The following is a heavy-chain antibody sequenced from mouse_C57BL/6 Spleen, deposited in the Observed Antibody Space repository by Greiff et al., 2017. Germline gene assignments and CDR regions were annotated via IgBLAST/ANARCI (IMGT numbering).Heavy chain of an antibody. CDR1: GYAFSSSW. CDR3: ARGGLRQGHFDY. D-gene: IGHD2-12*01. CDR2: IYPGDGDT. V-gene: IGHV1-82*01. J-gene: IGHJ2*01. Sequence: VQLQQSGPELVKPGASVKISCKASGYAFSSSWMNWVKQRPGKGLEWIGRIYPGDGDTNYNGKFKGKATLTADKSSSTAYMQLSSLTSEDSAVYFCARGGLRQGHFDYWGQGTTLTVSS.